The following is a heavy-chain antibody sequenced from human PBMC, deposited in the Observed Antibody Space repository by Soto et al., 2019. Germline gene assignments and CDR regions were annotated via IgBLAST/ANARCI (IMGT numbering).Heavy chain of an antibody. Sequence: EVQLLESGGGLVQPGGSLRLSCAASGFTFSSYAMSWVRQAPGKGLEWVSAISGSGGSTYYADSVKGRFTISRDNSKNTLYLQMNSLRAEDTAVYYCAKDPVRRSSGWFVYYYYYGMDVWGQGTTVTVSS. CDR1: GFTFSSYA. CDR3: AKDPVRRSSGWFVYYYYYGMDV. CDR2: ISGSGGST. V-gene: IGHV3-23*01. D-gene: IGHD6-19*01. J-gene: IGHJ6*02.